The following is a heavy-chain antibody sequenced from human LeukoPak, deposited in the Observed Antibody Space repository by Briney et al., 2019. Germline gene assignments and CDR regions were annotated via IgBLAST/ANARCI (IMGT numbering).Heavy chain of an antibody. D-gene: IGHD3-10*01. CDR1: GYTFTNYG. J-gene: IGHJ4*02. V-gene: IGHV1-18*01. CDR2: ISGYSGNT. CDR3: ARSERSSGIDH. Sequence: ASVKVSCKASGYTFTNYGISWVRQAPGEGPEWMGWISGYSGNTNFAQKLQGRVTMTTDTSTSTAYMELRSLRSDDTAVYYCARSERSSGIDHWGQGTLVTVSS.